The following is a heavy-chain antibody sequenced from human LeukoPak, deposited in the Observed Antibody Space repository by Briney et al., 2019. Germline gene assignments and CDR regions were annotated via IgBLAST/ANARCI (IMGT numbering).Heavy chain of an antibody. CDR2: VNGDGNIT. Sequence: GGSLRLSCAASGFTFSSYWMHWVRQAPGKGLVWLSRVNGDGNITTYADSVRGRFTISRDDAKNTLYLQMNSLRAEDTAVYYCARRGLVPAFDIWGQGTMVSVTS. CDR3: ARRGLVPAFDI. J-gene: IGHJ3*02. V-gene: IGHV3-74*01. D-gene: IGHD3-10*02. CDR1: GFTFSSYW.